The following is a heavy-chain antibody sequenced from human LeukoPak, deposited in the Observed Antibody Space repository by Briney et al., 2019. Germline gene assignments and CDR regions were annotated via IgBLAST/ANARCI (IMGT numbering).Heavy chain of an antibody. J-gene: IGHJ4*02. D-gene: IGHD2-2*01. CDR1: GYTFTSYG. V-gene: IGHV1-18*04. Sequence: ASVKVSCKASGYTFTSYGISWVRQAPGQGLEWMGWISAYNGNTNYAQKPQGRVTMTTDTSTSTAYMELRSLRSDDTAVYYCAREPGYCSSTSCYRYFDYWGQGTLVTVSS. CDR3: AREPGYCSSTSCYRYFDY. CDR2: ISAYNGNT.